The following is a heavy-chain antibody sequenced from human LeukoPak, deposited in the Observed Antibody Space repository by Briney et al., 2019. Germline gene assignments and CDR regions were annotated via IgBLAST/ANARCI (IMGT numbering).Heavy chain of an antibody. V-gene: IGHV3-33*01. CDR1: GFNFGIYG. J-gene: IGHJ4*02. Sequence: GGSLRLSCTASGFNFGIYGMHWVRQAPGKGLEWVAVMWDDGTNEYYVDSVKGRFTISRDNAKNSLYLQMNSLRAEDTAVYYCARYALCSSTSCYTAYYFDYWGQGTLVTVSS. CDR3: ARYALCSSTSCYTAYYFDY. D-gene: IGHD2-2*02. CDR2: MWDDGTNE.